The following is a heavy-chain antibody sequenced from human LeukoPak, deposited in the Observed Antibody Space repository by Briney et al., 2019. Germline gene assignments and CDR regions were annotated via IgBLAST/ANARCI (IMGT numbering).Heavy chain of an antibody. V-gene: IGHV4-59*08. D-gene: IGHD6-6*01. CDR1: GXSISSYY. CDR2: IYYSGST. J-gene: IGHJ4*02. CDR3: ARYVSSGLDY. Sequence: SETLSLTRTVSGXSISSYYWSWIRQPPGKGLEWIGYIYYSGSTKYNPSLKSRVIISVDTSKNQFSLKLSSVTAADMAVYYCARYVSSGLDYWGQGTLVTVSS.